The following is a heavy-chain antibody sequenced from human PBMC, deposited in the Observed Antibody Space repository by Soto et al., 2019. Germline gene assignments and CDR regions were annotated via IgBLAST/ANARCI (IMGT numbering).Heavy chain of an antibody. CDR3: ARGWAVAGGNWFDP. D-gene: IGHD6-19*01. Sequence: SETLSLTCAVYGGSFSGYYWSWIRQPPGKGLEWIGEINHSGSTNYNPSLKSRVTISLDTSKNQFSLKLSSVTAADTAVYYCARGWAVAGGNWFDPWGQGTLVTVSS. CDR2: INHSGST. CDR1: GGSFSGYY. V-gene: IGHV4-34*01. J-gene: IGHJ5*02.